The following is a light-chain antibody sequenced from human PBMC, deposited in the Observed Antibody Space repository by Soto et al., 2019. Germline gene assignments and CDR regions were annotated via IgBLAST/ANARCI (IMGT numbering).Light chain of an antibody. V-gene: IGKV1-33*01. CDR1: QDIDNY. CDR3: QQSHNLPLS. CDR2: DSS. J-gene: IGKJ4*01. Sequence: DIQMTQSPSSLSASVGDRVTITCQASQDIDNYLNWYQQKPGKAPRLLIYDSSTLQTGVPSRFSGSGSGTDFTFAISSLQPEDIATYYCQQSHNLPLSFGGATKVQI.